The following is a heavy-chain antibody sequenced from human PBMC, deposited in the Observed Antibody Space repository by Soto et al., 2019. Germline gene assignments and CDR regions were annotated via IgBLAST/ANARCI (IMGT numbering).Heavy chain of an antibody. CDR1: GGSISSSSYY. CDR2: IYYSGST. V-gene: IGHV4-39*07. J-gene: IGHJ3*02. CDR3: ATVFDRQLVRVTATGGDAFDI. D-gene: IGHD2-21*02. Sequence: PSETLSLTCTVSGGSISSSSYYWGWIRQPPGKGLEWIGSIYYSGSTYYNPSLKSRVTISVDTSKNQFSLKLSSLRSEDTAVYYCATVFDRQLVRVTATGGDAFDIWGQGTMVTVSS.